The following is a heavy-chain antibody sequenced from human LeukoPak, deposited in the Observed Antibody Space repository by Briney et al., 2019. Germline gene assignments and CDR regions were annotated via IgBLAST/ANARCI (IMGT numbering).Heavy chain of an antibody. V-gene: IGHV4-34*01. CDR2: INSSGST. CDR3: SRGEVLMVYAIFIY. Sequence: SETLSLTCAVYGGSFSGYYWSWIRQPPGKGLGWIGEINSSGSTNYNPSLKSRVTISVDTSKNQFSLKLSSVTAADTAVYYCSRGEVLMVYAIFIYWGQGTLVTVSS. CDR1: GGSFSGYY. D-gene: IGHD2-8*01. J-gene: IGHJ4*02.